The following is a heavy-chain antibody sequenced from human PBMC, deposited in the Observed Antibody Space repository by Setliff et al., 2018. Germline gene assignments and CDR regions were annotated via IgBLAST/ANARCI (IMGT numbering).Heavy chain of an antibody. CDR3: ARESRFGYSGYDCVCDY. V-gene: IGHV4-39*02. CDR1: GGSISDNNYY. Sequence: PSETLSLTCTVPGGSISDNNYYWGWIRQSPGKEREWIGGISHSANKYYNPSFKTGVTISVDMSKNQFFLNLDSVTAADTALYYCARESRFGYSGYDCVCDYWGQGMLVTVSS. D-gene: IGHD5-12*01. CDR2: ISHSANK. J-gene: IGHJ4*02.